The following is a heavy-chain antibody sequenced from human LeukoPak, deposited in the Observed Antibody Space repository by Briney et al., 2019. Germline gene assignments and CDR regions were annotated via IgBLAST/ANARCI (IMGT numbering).Heavy chain of an antibody. Sequence: SETLSLTCAVCGGSFSGYYWSRIRQPPGKGLEWIGEINHSGSTNYNPSLKSRVTISVDTSKNQFSLKLSSVTAADTAVYYCARGADLGRYSGSYFDYWGQGTLVTVSS. J-gene: IGHJ4*02. CDR3: ARGADLGRYSGSYFDY. V-gene: IGHV4-34*01. D-gene: IGHD1-26*01. CDR1: GGSFSGYY. CDR2: INHSGST.